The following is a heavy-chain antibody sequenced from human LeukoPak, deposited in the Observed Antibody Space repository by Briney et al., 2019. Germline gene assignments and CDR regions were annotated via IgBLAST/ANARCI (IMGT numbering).Heavy chain of an antibody. Sequence: SETLSLTCTVSGGSISSYYWSWTRQPPGKGLEWIGYIYYSGSTYYNPSLKSRVTISVDTSKNQFSLKLSSVTAADTAVYHCARPGQWLDVGTRDYYYGMDVWGQGTTVTVSS. CDR3: ARPGQWLDVGTRDYYYGMDV. CDR1: GGSISSYY. CDR2: IYYSGST. V-gene: IGHV4-59*08. D-gene: IGHD6-19*01. J-gene: IGHJ6*02.